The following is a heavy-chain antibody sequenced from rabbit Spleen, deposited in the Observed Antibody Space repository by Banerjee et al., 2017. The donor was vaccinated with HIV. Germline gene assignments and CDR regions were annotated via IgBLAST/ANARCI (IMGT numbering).Heavy chain of an antibody. CDR1: GFSFNSGYD. CDR3: ARDSGSSFSSYGMDL. J-gene: IGHJ6*01. Sequence: EESGGDLVKPGASLTLTCKASGFSFNSGYDMCWVRQAPGKGLEWIACIDAGNSGSTYSATWAKGRFTLSKTSSTTVTLQMTSLTAADTATYFCARDSGSSFSSYGMDLWGPGTLVTVS. V-gene: IGHV1S40*01. D-gene: IGHD8-1*01. CDR2: IDAGNSGST.